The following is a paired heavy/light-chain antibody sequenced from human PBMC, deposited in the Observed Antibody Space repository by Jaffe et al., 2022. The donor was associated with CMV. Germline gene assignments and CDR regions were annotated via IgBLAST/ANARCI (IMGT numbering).Light chain of an antibody. V-gene: IGKV1-9*01. CDR1: QGISSY. CDR2: AAS. Sequence: IQLTQSPSSLSASVGDRVTITCRASQGISSYLAWYQQKPGKAPKLLIYAASTLQSGVPSRFSGSGSGTDFTLTISSLQPEDFATYYCQQLNSHMYTFGQGTKLEIK. J-gene: IGKJ2*01. CDR3: QQLNSHMYT.
Heavy chain of an antibody. J-gene: IGHJ5*02. D-gene: IGHD3-10*01. CDR1: GGSISSSNW. CDR3: ARVLITMVRGVIITGWFDP. V-gene: IGHV4-4*02. Sequence: QVQLQESGPGLVKPSGTLSLTCAVSGGSISSSNWWSWVRQPPGKGLEWIGEIYHSGSTNYNPSLKSRVTISVDKSKNQFSLKLSSVTAADTAVYYCARVLITMVRGVIITGWFDPWGQGTLVTVSS. CDR2: IYHSGST.